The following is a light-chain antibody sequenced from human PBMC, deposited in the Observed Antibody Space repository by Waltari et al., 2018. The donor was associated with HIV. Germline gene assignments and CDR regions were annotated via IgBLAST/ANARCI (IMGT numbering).Light chain of an antibody. J-gene: IGLJ2*01. CDR2: ETT. CDR1: TSNIANNY. Sequence: QSVVTQPPSVSAAPGQRVTISCSGSTSNIANNYVSWYLQLPGSAPKLLIYETTKRPSGIPDRVAGSKSGTTATLGITGLQTGDEAVYYCGTWDNSLRAGVFGGGTKLTVL. CDR3: GTWDNSLRAGV. V-gene: IGLV1-51*02.